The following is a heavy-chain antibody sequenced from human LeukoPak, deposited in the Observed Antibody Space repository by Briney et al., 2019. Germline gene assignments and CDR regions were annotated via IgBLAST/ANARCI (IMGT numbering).Heavy chain of an antibody. D-gene: IGHD6-13*01. V-gene: IGHV3-7*01. CDR2: IKQDGSEK. J-gene: IGHJ6*03. Sequence: PGGSLRLSCAASGFTFSSYWMSWVRQAPGKGLEWVANIKQDGSEKYYVDSVKGRFTISRDNAKNSLYLQMNSLRAEDTAVYYCARDSSQPPDYYMDVWGKGTTVTVSS. CDR1: GFTFSSYW. CDR3: ARDSSQPPDYYMDV.